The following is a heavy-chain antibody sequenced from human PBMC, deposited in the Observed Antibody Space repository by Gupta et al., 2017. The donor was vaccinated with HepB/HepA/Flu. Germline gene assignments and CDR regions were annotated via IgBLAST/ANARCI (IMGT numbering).Heavy chain of an antibody. Sequence: EVRLVESGGGLVQPGGSLRLSCVASGFTFSNYWMSWVRQAPGKGLEWVANTRQDEGEKYYLESVKGRFTISRDNAKNSLYLQMSSLRVEDTAVYYCASYDVWGSLSAFDNWGQGTMVTVSS. J-gene: IGHJ3*02. CDR1: GFTFSNYW. D-gene: IGHD3-16*01. CDR2: TRQDEGEK. V-gene: IGHV3-7*01. CDR3: ASYDVWGSLSAFDN.